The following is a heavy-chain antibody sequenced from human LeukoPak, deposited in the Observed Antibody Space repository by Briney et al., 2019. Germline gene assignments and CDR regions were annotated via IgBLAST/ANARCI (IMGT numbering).Heavy chain of an antibody. CDR2: INHSGST. V-gene: IGHV4-34*01. CDR3: ARGGLTMRTFDY. CDR1: GGSFSGYY. J-gene: IGHJ4*02. D-gene: IGHD4/OR15-4a*01. Sequence: SETLSLTCAVYGGSFSGYYWSWIRQPPGKGLEWIGEINHSGSTNYNPSLKSRVTISVDTSKNQLSLKLSSVTAADTAVYYCARGGLTMRTFDYWGQGTLVTVSS.